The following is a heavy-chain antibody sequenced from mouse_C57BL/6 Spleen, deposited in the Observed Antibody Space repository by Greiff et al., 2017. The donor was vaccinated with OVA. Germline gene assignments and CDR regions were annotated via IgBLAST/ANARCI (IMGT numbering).Heavy chain of an antibody. CDR3: ARSYGSSHAWFAY. CDR2: ISYDGSN. V-gene: IGHV3-6*01. D-gene: IGHD1-1*01. Sequence: EVQLQQSGPGLVKPSQSLSLTCSVTGYSITSGYYWTWIRQFPGNKLEWMGYISYDGSNNYNPSLKNRISITRDTSKNQFFLKLNSVTTEDTATYYCARSYGSSHAWFAYWGQGTLVTVSA. CDR1: GYSITSGYY. J-gene: IGHJ3*01.